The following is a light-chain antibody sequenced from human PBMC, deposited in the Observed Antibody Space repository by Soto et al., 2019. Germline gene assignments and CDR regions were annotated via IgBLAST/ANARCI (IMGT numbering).Light chain of an antibody. CDR2: AAA. J-gene: IGKJ5*01. V-gene: IGKV3-15*01. CDR3: QQCNNWPLIT. CDR1: QTVSNN. Sequence: EIVMTQSPATLSVTPGERATLSCRASQTVSNNLAWYQQKPGQAPRLLIYAAATRATGIPARFSGSGSGTEFTLTISSLQSEDFAIYYCQQCNNWPLITFGQGTRLEIK.